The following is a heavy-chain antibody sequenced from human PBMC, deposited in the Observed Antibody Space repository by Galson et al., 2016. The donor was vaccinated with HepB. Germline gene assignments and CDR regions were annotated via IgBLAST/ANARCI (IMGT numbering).Heavy chain of an antibody. J-gene: IGHJ4*02. CDR1: GDSVSSNA. Sequence: CAISGDSVSSNAWNWIRQSPSRGLEWLGRTYYSSNWYIDYAVSVKSRITISADTSKSQFSLQLNSLTPEDTAVYYCARGWLKTYFDYWGQGTLVTVSS. CDR2: TYYSSNWYI. D-gene: IGHD6-19*01. CDR3: ARGWLKTYFDY. V-gene: IGHV6-1*01.